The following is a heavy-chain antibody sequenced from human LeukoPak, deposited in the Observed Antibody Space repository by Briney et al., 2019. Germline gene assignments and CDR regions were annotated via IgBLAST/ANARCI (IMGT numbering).Heavy chain of an antibody. V-gene: IGHV1-69*08. J-gene: IGHJ5*02. D-gene: IGHD1-26*01. CDR2: PMLGTV. CDR3: ARGPSGESYYGWFDP. Sequence: PMLGTVNYAQKFQGRVTIIADKFTSTAYMELSRLRSDDTAVYYCARGPSGESYYGWFDPWGQGTLVTVSS.